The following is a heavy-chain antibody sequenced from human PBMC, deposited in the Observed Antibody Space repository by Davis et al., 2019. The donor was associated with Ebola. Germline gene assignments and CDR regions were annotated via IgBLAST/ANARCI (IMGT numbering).Heavy chain of an antibody. CDR2: INPNSGGT. Sequence: SVKVSCMASGYAFIGYYIFWVRQVPGQGLAWMGRINPNSGGTNYAQKFQGRVTMTRDTSISTAYMELSRLRSDDTAVYYCARPRGAYYYYYGLDVWGKGTTVTVSS. CDR3: ARPRGAYYYYYGLDV. V-gene: IGHV1-2*06. J-gene: IGHJ6*04. CDR1: GYAFIGYY.